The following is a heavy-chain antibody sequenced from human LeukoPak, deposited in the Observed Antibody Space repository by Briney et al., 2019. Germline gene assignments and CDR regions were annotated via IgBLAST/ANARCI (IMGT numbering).Heavy chain of an antibody. D-gene: IGHD6-19*01. V-gene: IGHV3-23*01. CDR1: GFTFSSYA. CDR3: AKDKREYSSGYDY. Sequence: VGSLRLSCAASGFTFSSYAMSWVRQAPGKGLGWVSAISGSGGSTYYADSVKGRFTISRDNSKNTLYLQMNSLRAEDTALYYCAKDKREYSSGYDYWGQGTLVTVSS. J-gene: IGHJ4*02. CDR2: ISGSGGST.